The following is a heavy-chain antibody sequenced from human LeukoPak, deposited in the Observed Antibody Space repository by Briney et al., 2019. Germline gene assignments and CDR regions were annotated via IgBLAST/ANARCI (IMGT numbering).Heavy chain of an antibody. CDR1: GYTFAGYY. CDR3: ARETPVYYYDSSGYSVGLDY. CDR2: INPNSGGT. D-gene: IGHD3-22*01. Sequence: GASVKVSCKASGYTFAGYYMHWVRQAPGQGLEWMGWINPNSGGTNYAQKFQGRVTMTRDTSITTAYMELSRLRSDDTAVYYCARETPVYYYDSSGYSVGLDYWGQGTLVTVSS. V-gene: IGHV1-2*02. J-gene: IGHJ4*02.